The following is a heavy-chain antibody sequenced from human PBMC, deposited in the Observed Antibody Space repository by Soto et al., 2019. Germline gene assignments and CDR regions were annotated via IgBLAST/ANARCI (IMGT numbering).Heavy chain of an antibody. CDR3: ARGVGSGSYYNQYNWFDP. CDR2: INVYNGNT. J-gene: IGHJ5*02. V-gene: IGHV1-18*01. CDR1: GYTITNYG. Sequence: ASVKVSCKASGYTITNYGISWGRQAPGQGLEWMGWINVYNGNTKYAQKVQGRVTMTTDTSTSTAYMELRSLRSDNTAVYYCARGVGSGSYYNQYNWFDPWGQGTLVTVSS. D-gene: IGHD3-10*01.